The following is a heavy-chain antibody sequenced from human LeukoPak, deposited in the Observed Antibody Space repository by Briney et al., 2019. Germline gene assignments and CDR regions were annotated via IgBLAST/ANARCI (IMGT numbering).Heavy chain of an antibody. CDR3: ARHSKHYDFWSGLDY. CDR1: GGSISSGSYY. CDR2: IYTSGST. D-gene: IGHD3-3*01. J-gene: IGHJ4*02. V-gene: IGHV4-61*02. Sequence: PSETLSLTCTVSGGSISSGSYYWSWIRQPAGKGLEWIGRIYTSGSTNYNPSLKSRVTISVDTSKNQFSLKLSSVTAADTAVYYCARHSKHYDFWSGLDYWGQGTLVTVSS.